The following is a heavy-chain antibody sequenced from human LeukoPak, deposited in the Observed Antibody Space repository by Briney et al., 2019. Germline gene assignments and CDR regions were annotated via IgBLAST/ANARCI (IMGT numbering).Heavy chain of an antibody. CDR1: GFTVSSNY. J-gene: IGHJ4*02. D-gene: IGHD2-2*01. Sequence: GGSLRLSCAASGFTVSSNYMSWVRQAPGKGLEWVSVICSGGSTYYADSVKGRFTISRDNSKNTLYLQMNSLRAEDTAVYYCARDGVRIPAAITHWGQGTLVTVSS. CDR2: ICSGGST. V-gene: IGHV3-66*01. CDR3: ARDGVRIPAAITH.